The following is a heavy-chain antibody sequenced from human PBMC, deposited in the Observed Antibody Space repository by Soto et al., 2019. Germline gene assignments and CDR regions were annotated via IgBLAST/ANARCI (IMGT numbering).Heavy chain of an antibody. CDR3: ARFNGSGTNYYMDV. CDR2: ISVDSGNT. D-gene: IGHD3-10*01. CDR1: GYIFTSYG. J-gene: IGHJ6*03. V-gene: IGHV1-18*01. Sequence: QVQLVQSGAELKKPGASAKVSCKASGYIFTSYGISWVRQAPGQGLEWMAWISVDSGNTNYAQNFQGRVTMTTDTSASTAHMELRSLTSDATAVYYCARFNGSGTNYYMDVWGKGTTVIVSS.